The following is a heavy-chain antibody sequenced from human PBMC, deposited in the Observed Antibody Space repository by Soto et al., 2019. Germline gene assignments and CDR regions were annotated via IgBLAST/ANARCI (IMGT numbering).Heavy chain of an antibody. Sequence: QVQLQESGPGLVKPSGTLSLTCAVSSGSISSSNWWSWVRQPPGKGLGWIGEIYHSGSTNYNPSLKSRVTISVDKSKNQLSLKLSSVTAADTAVYYCARTVTYYDFWSGYSRYYYMDVWGKGTTVTVSS. V-gene: IGHV4-4*02. J-gene: IGHJ6*03. CDR2: IYHSGST. D-gene: IGHD3-3*01. CDR3: ARTVTYYDFWSGYSRYYYMDV. CDR1: SGSISSSNW.